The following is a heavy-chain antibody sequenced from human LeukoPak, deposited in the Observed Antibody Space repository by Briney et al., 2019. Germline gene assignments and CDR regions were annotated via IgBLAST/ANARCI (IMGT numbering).Heavy chain of an antibody. CDR1: GYTFTGYY. Sequence: VASVKVSCKASGYTFTGYYMHWVRQAPGQGLEWMGRINPNSGGTNYAQKFQGRVTMTRDTSISTAYMELSRLRSDDTAVYYCARDSSGYSDAFDIWGQGTMVTVSS. V-gene: IGHV1-2*06. D-gene: IGHD3-22*01. CDR3: ARDSSGYSDAFDI. J-gene: IGHJ3*02. CDR2: INPNSGGT.